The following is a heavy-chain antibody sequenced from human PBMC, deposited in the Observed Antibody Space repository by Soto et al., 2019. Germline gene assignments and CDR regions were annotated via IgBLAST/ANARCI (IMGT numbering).Heavy chain of an antibody. D-gene: IGHD3-22*01. J-gene: IGHJ5*01. CDR2: VSNDGIRK. CDR1: GFMFSGSG. V-gene: IGHV3-30*03. CDR3: ARWVGGSMYDNSGKYDS. Sequence: QVQLVESGGGVVQPGRSLRLTCAASGFMFSGSGMHWVRQAPGKGLEWVALVSNDGIRKYYGDSVKGRFTISRDNAENTLYLQMHSLRSEDTAVYYCARWVGGSMYDNSGKYDSWGQGTLVTVSS.